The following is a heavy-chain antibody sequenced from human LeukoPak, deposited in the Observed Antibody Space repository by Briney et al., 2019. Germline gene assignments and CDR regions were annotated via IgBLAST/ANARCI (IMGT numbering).Heavy chain of an antibody. CDR1: GFTFSSYG. D-gene: IGHD3-10*01. J-gene: IGHJ4*02. V-gene: IGHV3-33*01. CDR3: ATLPKRFGVDY. Sequence: GRSLRLSCAASGFTFSSYGMHWVRQAPGKGLEWVAVIWYDGSNKYYADSVKGRFTISRDNSKNTLYLQMNSLRAEDTAVYYCATLPKRFGVDYWGQGTLVTVSS. CDR2: IWYDGSNK.